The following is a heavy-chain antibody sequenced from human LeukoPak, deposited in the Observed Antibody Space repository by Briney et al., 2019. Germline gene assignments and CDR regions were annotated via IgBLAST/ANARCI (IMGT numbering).Heavy chain of an antibody. J-gene: IGHJ4*02. CDR3: AKGSRQYSYYYFDY. V-gene: IGHV3-48*03. D-gene: IGHD2-21*01. CDR2: IISTGNTI. Sequence: GGSPRLSCTASGFTFSSYEMNWVRQAPGQGLEWVSYIISTGNTIYYADSVKGRFTISRDNAKNSLFLQVNSLRAEDTAVYYCAKGSRQYSYYYFDYWGQGTLVTVSS. CDR1: GFTFSSYE.